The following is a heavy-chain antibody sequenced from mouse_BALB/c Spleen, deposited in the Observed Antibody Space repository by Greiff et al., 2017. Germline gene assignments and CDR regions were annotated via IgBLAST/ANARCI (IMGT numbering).Heavy chain of an antibody. CDR1: GYTFTSYW. CDR2: IFPGTGTT. Sequence: QVQLQQSGAELVKPGASVKLSCKTSGYTFTSYWIQWVKQRPGQGLGWIGEIFPGTGTTYYNEKFKGKATLTIDTSSSTAYMQLSSLTSEDSAVYFCARRSPQLGYAMDYWGQGTSGTVSS. J-gene: IGHJ4*01. D-gene: IGHD4-1*02. V-gene: IGHV1S132*01. CDR3: ARRSPQLGYAMDY.